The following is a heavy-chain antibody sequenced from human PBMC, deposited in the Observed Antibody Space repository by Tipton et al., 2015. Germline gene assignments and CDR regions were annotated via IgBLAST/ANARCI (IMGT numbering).Heavy chain of an antibody. D-gene: IGHD4-17*01. V-gene: IGHV4-39*01. CDR3: ARHTVTTEFDVFDI. CDR1: GGSVSSGSYY. CDR2: IYYSGST. Sequence: TLSLTCTVSGGSVSSGSYYWDWIRQPPGKGLEWIGNIYYSGSTYYNPSLNSRVTISIDTSRNQFSLKLSSVTAADTAVYYCARHTVTTEFDVFDIWGQGTRVTVSS. J-gene: IGHJ3*02.